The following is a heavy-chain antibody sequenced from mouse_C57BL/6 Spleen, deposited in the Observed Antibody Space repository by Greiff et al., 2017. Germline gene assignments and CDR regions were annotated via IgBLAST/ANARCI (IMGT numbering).Heavy chain of an antibody. V-gene: IGHV1-22*01. CDR1: GYTFTDYN. J-gene: IGHJ3*01. Sequence: EVQLQQSGPELVKPGASVKMSCKASGYTFTDYNMHWVKQSHGKSLEWIGYINPNNGGTSYNQKFKGKATLTVNKSSSTAYMELRSLTSEDSAVYYCARDGYYVRDWFAYWGQGTLVTVSA. CDR2: INPNNGGT. CDR3: ARDGYYVRDWFAY. D-gene: IGHD2-3*01.